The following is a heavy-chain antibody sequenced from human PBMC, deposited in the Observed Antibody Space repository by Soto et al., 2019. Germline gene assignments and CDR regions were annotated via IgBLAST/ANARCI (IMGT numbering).Heavy chain of an antibody. CDR1: GGTFSSYT. D-gene: IGHD6-13*01. CDR2: IIPILGIA. Sequence: QVQLVQSGAEVKKPGSSVKVSCKASGGTFSSYTISWVRQAPGQGLEWMGRIIPILGIANYAQKFQGRVTITADKSTSTAYRELSSLRSEDTAVYYCARCSPGTAYYYYGMDVWGQGTTVTVSS. CDR3: ARCSPGTAYYYYGMDV. V-gene: IGHV1-69*02. J-gene: IGHJ6*02.